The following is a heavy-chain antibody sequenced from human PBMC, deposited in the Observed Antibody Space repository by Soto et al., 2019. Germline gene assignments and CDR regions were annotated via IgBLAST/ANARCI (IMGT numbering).Heavy chain of an antibody. CDR3: AKKTDSSSPWGALDI. CDR2: ISGSGGTT. V-gene: IGHV3-23*01. J-gene: IGHJ3*02. D-gene: IGHD6-6*01. Sequence: EVQLLESGGGLVQPGGSLRLSCAASGFTFSSYAMTWVRQAPAQGLEWVSGISGSGGTTYYADSVKGRFTISRDSSKNTLYLQMHSLRVEDTAVYYCAKKTDSSSPWGALDIWGQGTMVSVFS. CDR1: GFTFSSYA.